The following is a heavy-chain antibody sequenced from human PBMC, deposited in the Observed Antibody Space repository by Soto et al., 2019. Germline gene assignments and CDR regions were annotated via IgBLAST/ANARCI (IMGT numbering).Heavy chain of an antibody. D-gene: IGHD3-10*01. CDR3: AREGLRGTVRGVIKRGMDV. Sequence: GASVKVSCKASGYTFTSYGISWVRQAPGQGLEWMGWISVCNGNTNYAQKLQGRVTMTTDTSTNTAYMELRSLRSDDTAVYYCAREGLRGTVRGVIKRGMDVWGQGTTVTVSS. V-gene: IGHV1-18*04. CDR1: GYTFTSYG. J-gene: IGHJ6*02. CDR2: ISVCNGNT.